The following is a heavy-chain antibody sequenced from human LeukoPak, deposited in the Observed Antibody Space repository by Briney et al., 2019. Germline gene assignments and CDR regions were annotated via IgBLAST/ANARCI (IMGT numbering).Heavy chain of an antibody. CDR1: GVSISSGGYS. V-gene: IGHV4-30-2*01. CDR3: ARMSSFYYYDSSGYCEYFDY. J-gene: IGHJ4*02. CDR2: IYHSGST. D-gene: IGHD3-22*01. Sequence: SQTLSLTCAVSGVSISSGGYSWSWIRQPPGKGLEWIGYIYHSGSTYYNPSLKSRVTISVDRSKNQFSLKLSSVTAADTAVYYCARMSSFYYYDSSGYCEYFDYWGQGTLVTVSS.